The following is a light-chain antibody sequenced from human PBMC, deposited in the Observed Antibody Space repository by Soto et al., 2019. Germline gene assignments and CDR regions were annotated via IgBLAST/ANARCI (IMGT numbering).Light chain of an antibody. CDR2: EVS. V-gene: IGLV2-14*01. J-gene: IGLJ2*01. CDR1: SSDIGTYNY. CDR3: SSYTVSSTPVV. Sequence: QSVLTQPASVSGSPGQSITISCTGTSSDIGTYNYVSWYQHHPGKAPKLIIYEVSDRPSGLSNRFSGSKSGNTASLTISGLQAEDEADYYCSSYTVSSTPVVFGGGTKVIVL.